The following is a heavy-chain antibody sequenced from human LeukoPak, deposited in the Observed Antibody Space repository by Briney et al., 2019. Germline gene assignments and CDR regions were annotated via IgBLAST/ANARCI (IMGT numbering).Heavy chain of an antibody. Sequence: SETLSLTCTVSGGSVSSRSYYWGWIRQSPGKGLEWTGSIYYSGSTYYNPSLKRRVTILVDTAKNQFSLSLTSVTAAVTAMYYCARQRVGGSCNATSCPDINWFDSWGQGTLVTVSS. J-gene: IGHJ5*01. CDR3: ARQRVGGSCNATSCPDINWFDS. CDR2: IYYSGST. CDR1: GGSVSSRSYY. D-gene: IGHD2-15*01. V-gene: IGHV4-39*07.